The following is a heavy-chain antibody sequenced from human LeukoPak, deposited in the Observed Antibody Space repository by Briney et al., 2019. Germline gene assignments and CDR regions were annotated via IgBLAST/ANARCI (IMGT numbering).Heavy chain of an antibody. Sequence: GGSLRLACAASGFRFSSYAMSWVRQAPGKGLEWVSSISSSSSYIYYADSVKGRFTISRDNAKNSLYLQMNSLRAEDTAVYYCARENIVVVPAAPDPDWFDPWGQGTLVTVSS. J-gene: IGHJ5*02. CDR3: ARENIVVVPAAPDPDWFDP. CDR1: GFRFSSYA. CDR2: ISSSSSYI. V-gene: IGHV3-21*01. D-gene: IGHD2-2*01.